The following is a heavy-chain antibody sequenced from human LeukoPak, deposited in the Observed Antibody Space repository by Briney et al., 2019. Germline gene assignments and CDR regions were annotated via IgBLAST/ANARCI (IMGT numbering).Heavy chain of an antibody. V-gene: IGHV3-21*01. CDR2: ISTSSSYI. J-gene: IGHJ4*02. D-gene: IGHD6-13*01. CDR1: GFTFSSYS. CDR3: AREGAAAAPY. Sequence: GGSLRLSCAASGFTFSSYSMNWVRQAPGKGLEWVSSISTSSSYIYYADSVKGRFTISRDNARNSLYLQMNSLRAEDTAMYYCAREGAAAAPYWGQGTLVTVSS.